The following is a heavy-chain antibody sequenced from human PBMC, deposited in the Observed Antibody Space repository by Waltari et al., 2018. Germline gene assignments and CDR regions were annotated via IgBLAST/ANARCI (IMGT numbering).Heavy chain of an antibody. V-gene: IGHV4-39*07. CDR2: IYYRGGT. J-gene: IGHJ3*02. CDR3: ARDDSSGYYPSGAFDI. Sequence: QLQLQESGPGLVKPSETLSLTCTVSGGSISSSSYYWGWIRQPPGKGLEWIGSIYYRGGTYYNPSLKSRVTISVDTSKNQVSLKLSSVTAADTAVYYCARDDSSGYYPSGAFDIWGQGTMVTVSS. D-gene: IGHD3-22*01. CDR1: GGSISSSSYY.